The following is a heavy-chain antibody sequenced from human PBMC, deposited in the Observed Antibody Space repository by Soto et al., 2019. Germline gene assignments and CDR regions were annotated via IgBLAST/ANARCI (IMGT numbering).Heavy chain of an antibody. Sequence: QVQLVESGGGVVQPGRSLRLSCAASGFTFSSYAMHWVRQAPGKGLEWVAVISYDGSNKYYADSVKGRFTISRDNSKNTLYLQMNSLRAEDTAVYYCARDSKYYDSSGYWAGDAFDIWGQGTMVTVSS. D-gene: IGHD3-22*01. CDR1: GFTFSSYA. CDR3: ARDSKYYDSSGYWAGDAFDI. J-gene: IGHJ3*02. CDR2: ISYDGSNK. V-gene: IGHV3-30-3*01.